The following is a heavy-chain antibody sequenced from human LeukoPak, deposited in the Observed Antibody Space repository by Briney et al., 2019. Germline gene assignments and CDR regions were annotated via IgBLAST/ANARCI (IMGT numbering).Heavy chain of an antibody. D-gene: IGHD2-8*01. CDR1: GGSISSSRYY. Sequence: SETLSLTCSVSGGSISSSRYYWGWIRQPPGKGLEWIASIYHSGETFYNPSVESRVAISVDTSNNEVFLDLYSVTAADTAMYYCAETNTQDWFDPWGRGTLVTVSS. J-gene: IGHJ5*02. CDR2: IYHSGET. V-gene: IGHV4-39*07. CDR3: AETNTQDWFDP.